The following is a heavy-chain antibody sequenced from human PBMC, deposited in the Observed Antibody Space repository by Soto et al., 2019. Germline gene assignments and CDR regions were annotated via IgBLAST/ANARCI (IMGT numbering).Heavy chain of an antibody. CDR3: AKGESSAPLFRWFDP. J-gene: IGHJ5*02. CDR2: ISGSGGST. D-gene: IGHD1-26*01. V-gene: IGHV3-23*01. CDR1: GFTFSSRA. Sequence: GGSLRLSCAASGFTFSSRAMSWVRQAPGKGLEWVSAISGSGGSTYYADSVKGRFTISRDNSKNTLYLQMNSLRAEDTAVYYCAKGESSAPLFRWFDPWGQGTLVTVSS.